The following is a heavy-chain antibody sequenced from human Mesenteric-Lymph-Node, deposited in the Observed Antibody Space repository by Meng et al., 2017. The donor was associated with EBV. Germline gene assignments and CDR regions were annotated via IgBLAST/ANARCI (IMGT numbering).Heavy chain of an antibody. CDR3: ARCVVATWSCDY. D-gene: IGHD5-12*01. CDR2: INPSGGSP. Sequence: QVQLVQSGFELKKPGASVKVSCKASGYTFSSYAMNWVRQAPGQGLEWMGIINPSGGSPTYAQKFQGRVTMTRDTTTSTVYMDLSSLRSDDTAVYYCARCVVATWSCDYWGQGTLVTVSS. CDR1: GYTFSSYA. V-gene: IGHV1-46*01. J-gene: IGHJ4*02.